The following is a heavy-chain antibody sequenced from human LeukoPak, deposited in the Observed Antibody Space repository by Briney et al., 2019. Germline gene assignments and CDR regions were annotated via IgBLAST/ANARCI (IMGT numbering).Heavy chain of an antibody. CDR2: ISPDGSST. V-gene: IGHV3-74*01. D-gene: IGHD3-22*01. J-gene: IGHJ3*02. CDR1: GFTFSSYW. Sequence: GGSLRLSRAASGFTFSSYWMHWVRQAAGKGLVWVSRISPDGSSTWYADSVKGRFSISRDNAKNTLYVQMNSLRAEDTAVYYCEAYYHDSTASDIWGQGTVVTVSS. CDR3: EAYYHDSTASDI.